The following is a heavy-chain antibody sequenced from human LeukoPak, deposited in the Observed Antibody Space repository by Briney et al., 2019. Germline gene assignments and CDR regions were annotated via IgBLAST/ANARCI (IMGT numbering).Heavy chain of an antibody. V-gene: IGHV3-23*01. D-gene: IGHD4-17*01. CDR3: AKDYGDTPFDY. Sequence: GGSLRLSCAASAFTFSNYAMTWVRQAPGKGLEWVSTISGSGDTTYYAASVKGRFTISRDNSIHTLYLQMNNLRAEDTAFYYCAKDYGDTPFDYSGQGTLVTVSS. J-gene: IGHJ4*02. CDR1: AFTFSNYA. CDR2: ISGSGDTT.